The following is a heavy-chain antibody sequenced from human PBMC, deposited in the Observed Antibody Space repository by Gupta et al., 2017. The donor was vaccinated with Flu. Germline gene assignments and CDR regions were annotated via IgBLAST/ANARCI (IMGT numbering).Heavy chain of an antibody. D-gene: IGHD5-18*01. Sequence: EVQLVESGGGLVQPGGSLRLSCAASGFTFSSYSMNWVRQAPGKGLEWVSSISSSSSYIYYADSVKGRFTISRDNAKNSLYLQMNSLRAEDTAVYYCASVYSYGNNLDYWGQGTLVTVSS. CDR3: ASVYSYGNNLDY. CDR2: ISSSSSYI. V-gene: IGHV3-21*01. J-gene: IGHJ4*02. CDR1: GFTFSSYS.